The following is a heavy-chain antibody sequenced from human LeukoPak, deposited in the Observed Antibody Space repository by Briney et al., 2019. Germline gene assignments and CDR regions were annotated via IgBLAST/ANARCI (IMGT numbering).Heavy chain of an antibody. CDR1: GFAFDEHG. V-gene: IGHV3-20*04. J-gene: IGHJ4*02. D-gene: IGHD2-2*01. Sequence: GGSLRLSCTASGFAFDEHGMSWVRQVPGKGLEWVSGINWSGGSTGYADPLRGRFTISRGNAKNSLYLQMDSLRAEDTALYYCARAPITSPFYFDYWGQGTPVTVSS. CDR3: ARAPITSPFYFDY. CDR2: INWSGGST.